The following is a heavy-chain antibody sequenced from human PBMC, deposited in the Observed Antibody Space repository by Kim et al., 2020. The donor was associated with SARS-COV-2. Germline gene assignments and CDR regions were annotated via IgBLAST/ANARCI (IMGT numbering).Heavy chain of an antibody. CDR1: GFTFNSYG. D-gene: IGHD4-17*01. J-gene: IGHJ5*02. CDR2: ISGTGGTI. Sequence: GGSLRLSCAASGFTFNSYGMSWVRQAPGKGLEWVSSISGTGGTIYYADSVKGRFTISRDNSKNTVYLQMNSLRAEDTAVYYCAKGVRSGPWGQGILVTVSS. CDR3: AKGVRSGP. V-gene: IGHV3-23*01.